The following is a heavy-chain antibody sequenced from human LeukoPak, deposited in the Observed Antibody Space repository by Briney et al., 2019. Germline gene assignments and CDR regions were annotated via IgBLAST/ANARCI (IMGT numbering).Heavy chain of an antibody. CDR1: GFTFSSYG. Sequence: GGSLRLSCAASGFTFSSYGMHWVRQAPGKGLEWVAVIWYDGSNKYYADSVKGRFTISRDNSKNTLYLQMNSLRAEDTAVYYCARLGKPGGTLDYYYYGMDVWGQGTTVTVSS. J-gene: IGHJ6*02. D-gene: IGHD4-23*01. CDR3: ARLGKPGGTLDYYYYGMDV. V-gene: IGHV3-33*01. CDR2: IWYDGSNK.